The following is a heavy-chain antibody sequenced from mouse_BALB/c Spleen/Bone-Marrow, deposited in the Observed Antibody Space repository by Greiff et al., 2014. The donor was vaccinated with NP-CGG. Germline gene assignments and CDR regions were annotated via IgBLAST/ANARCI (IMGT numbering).Heavy chain of an antibody. D-gene: IGHD2-9*01. CDR1: GYTFSSYW. J-gene: IGHJ3*01. CDR2: ILPGSSST. CDR3: ARTYYGYAWFVY. V-gene: IGHV1-9*01. Sequence: QVQLKESGAELMKPGASVKLSCKASGYTFSSYWIEWVKQRPGHSLEWIGEILPGSSSTNYNEKFKGKATFTADPSSNTAYMKLSSPTYEDSADYYGARTYYGYAWFVYWGQGTLVTVSA.